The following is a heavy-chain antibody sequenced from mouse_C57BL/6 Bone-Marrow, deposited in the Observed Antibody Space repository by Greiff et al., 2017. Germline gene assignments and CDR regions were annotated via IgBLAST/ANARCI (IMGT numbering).Heavy chain of an antibody. V-gene: IGHV3-6*01. CDR2: ISYDGSN. D-gene: IGHD1-1*01. CDR1: GYSITSGYY. CDR3: AREGVYYGSSYVAWFAY. J-gene: IGHJ3*01. Sequence: DVKLVESGPGLVKPSQSLSLTCSVTGYSITSGYYWNWIRQFPGNKLEWMGYISYDGSNNYNPSLKNRISITRDTSKNQFFLKLNSVTTEDTATYYCAREGVYYGSSYVAWFAYWGQGTLVTVSA.